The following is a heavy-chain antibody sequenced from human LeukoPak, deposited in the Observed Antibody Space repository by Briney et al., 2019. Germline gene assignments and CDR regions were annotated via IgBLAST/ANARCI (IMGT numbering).Heavy chain of an antibody. CDR2: INSDGSTT. V-gene: IGHV3-74*01. J-gene: IGHJ4*02. D-gene: IGHD5-18*01. CDR3: ARAINSIQLWFTLPWD. Sequence: GGSLRLSCAASGFTFSSYWMHWVRQAPGKGLVWVSRINSDGSTTNYADSVKGRFTISRDNAKNTLYLQMNSLRAEDTAVYYCARAINSIQLWFTLPWDWGQGTLVTVSS. CDR1: GFTFSSYW.